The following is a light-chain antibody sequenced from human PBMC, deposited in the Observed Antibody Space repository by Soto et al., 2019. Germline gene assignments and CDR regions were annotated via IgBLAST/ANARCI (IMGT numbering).Light chain of an antibody. CDR3: QQRHMWPIT. Sequence: EVVLTQSPVTLPLSPGERATLSCRASQSFRGLLAWYQQKPGQAPRLLIYDAYNRATGIPPRFSGSGSGTDFTLTISSLEPEDSVVYYCQQRHMWPITFGQGTRLEIK. V-gene: IGKV3-11*01. CDR1: QSFRGL. J-gene: IGKJ5*01. CDR2: DAY.